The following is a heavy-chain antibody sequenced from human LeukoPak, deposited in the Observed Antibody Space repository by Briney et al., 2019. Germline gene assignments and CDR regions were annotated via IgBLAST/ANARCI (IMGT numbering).Heavy chain of an antibody. CDR1: GASFTGYY. D-gene: IGHD2-2*01. V-gene: IGHV4-34*01. CDR2: INHSGST. Sequence: SETLSLACAVDGASFTGYYWSWIRQPPGKGLEWIGEINHSGSTNYNPSLKSRVTISVDTSKNQFSLKLSSVTAADTAVYYCASDCSSTSCHSTWGQGTLVTVSS. CDR3: ASDCSSTSCHST. J-gene: IGHJ5*02.